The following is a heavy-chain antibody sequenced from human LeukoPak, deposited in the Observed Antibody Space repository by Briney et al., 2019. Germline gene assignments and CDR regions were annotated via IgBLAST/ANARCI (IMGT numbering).Heavy chain of an antibody. CDR2: IRYDGSNK. CDR1: GFTFSSYG. V-gene: IGHV3-30*02. D-gene: IGHD3-10*01. Sequence: GGSLRLSCAASGFTFSSYGMHWVRQAPGKGLEWVAFIRYDGSNKYYADSVKGRFTISRDNSKNTLYLQMNSLRAEDTAVYYCAKNYGSGTIYYYYYMDVWGKGTTVTISS. CDR3: AKNYGSGTIYYYYYMDV. J-gene: IGHJ6*03.